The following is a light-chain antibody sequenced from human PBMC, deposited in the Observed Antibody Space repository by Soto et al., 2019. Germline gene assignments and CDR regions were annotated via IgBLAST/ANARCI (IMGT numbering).Light chain of an antibody. CDR1: QGIGNY. Sequence: DIQLTQCPSFLSASVGDRVTITCRATQGIGNYLAWYQQKPGKAPNLLIYAASTLQSGVPSRFSGSGSGTEFTLTVSNLQPEDFATYYCQQLNSYPLTFGQGTRLE. J-gene: IGKJ5*01. CDR3: QQLNSYPLT. CDR2: AAS. V-gene: IGKV1-9*01.